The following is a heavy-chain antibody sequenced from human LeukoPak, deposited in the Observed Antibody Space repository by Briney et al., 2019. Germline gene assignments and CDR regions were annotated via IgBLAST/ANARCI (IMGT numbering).Heavy chain of an antibody. CDR1: GFTFSSYA. V-gene: IGHV3-30*04. CDR2: ISYDGSNK. Sequence: GGSLRLSCAASGFTFSSYAMHWVRQAPGKGLEWVAVISYDGSNKYYADSVKGRFTISRDNSKNTLYLQMNSLRAEDTAVYYCARDFSMVREVTIYYGMDVWGQGTTVTVSS. J-gene: IGHJ6*02. D-gene: IGHD3-10*01. CDR3: ARDFSMVREVTIYYGMDV.